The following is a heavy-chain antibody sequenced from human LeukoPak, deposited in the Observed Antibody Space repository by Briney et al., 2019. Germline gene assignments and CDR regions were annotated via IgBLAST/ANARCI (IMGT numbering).Heavy chain of an antibody. CDR1: GGTFSSYA. CDR3: ASIGSSSYRRFDY. CDR2: IIPIFGTA. D-gene: IGHD6-6*01. V-gene: IGHV1-69*01. Sequence: SVKVSCKASGGTFSSYAISWVRQAPGQGLEWMGGIIPIFGTANYAQKFQGRVTITADESTSTAYMELSSLRSEDTAVYYRASIGSSSYRRFDYWGQGTLVTVSS. J-gene: IGHJ4*02.